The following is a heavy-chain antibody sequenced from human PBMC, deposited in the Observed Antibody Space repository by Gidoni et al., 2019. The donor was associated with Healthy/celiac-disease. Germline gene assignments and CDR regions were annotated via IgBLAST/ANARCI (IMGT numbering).Heavy chain of an antibody. D-gene: IGHD2-15*01. Sequence: EVQLVQSGAEVKKPCESLQISCTVSGYSFTSYWIGWVRQMPGKGLEWMEIIYPGDSDTRYSPSFQGQVTISADKSISTAYLQWSSLKASDTAMYYCARRQYCSGGSCYSYFDYWGQGTLVTVSS. CDR3: ARRQYCSGGSCYSYFDY. J-gene: IGHJ4*02. V-gene: IGHV5-51*03. CDR2: IYPGDSDT. CDR1: GYSFTSYW.